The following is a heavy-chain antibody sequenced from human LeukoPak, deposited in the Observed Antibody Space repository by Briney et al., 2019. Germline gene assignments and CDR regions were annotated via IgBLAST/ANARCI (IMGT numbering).Heavy chain of an antibody. V-gene: IGHV4-61*02. J-gene: IGHJ4*02. CDR3: ARVFGGSSWYADY. Sequence: PSQTLSLTCTVSGGSISSGSYYWNWIRQPAGKGLEWIGRIYASGSTNYNPSLKSRVTISVDTSKNQFSLKLSSVTAADTAVYCCARVFGGSSWYADYWGQGTLVTVSS. D-gene: IGHD6-13*01. CDR2: IYASGST. CDR1: GGSISSGSYY.